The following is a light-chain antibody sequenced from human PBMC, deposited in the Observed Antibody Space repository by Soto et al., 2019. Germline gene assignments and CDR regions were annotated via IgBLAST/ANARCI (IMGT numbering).Light chain of an antibody. J-gene: IGKJ3*01. Sequence: AIRMTQSPSSLSASTGDRVTITCRASQGISSYLAWYQQKPGKAPKLLIYAASTLQSGVPSRFSVSGSGTDFTLTISCLQSEDFATYYCQQYYSYQFTFCPGTKVDIK. CDR1: QGISSY. V-gene: IGKV1-8*01. CDR2: AAS. CDR3: QQYYSYQFT.